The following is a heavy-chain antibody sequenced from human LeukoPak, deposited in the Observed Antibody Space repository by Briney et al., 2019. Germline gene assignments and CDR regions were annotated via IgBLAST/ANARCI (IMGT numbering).Heavy chain of an antibody. CDR3: AGGGGIHDFWSK. D-gene: IGHD3-3*01. Sequence: PSETLSLTCTVSGGSISSHYWTWIRQPAGKGLEWTGRIHTSGSPNYNPSLKSRVTMSVDPPKNQFSLKLSSLTGADTAVYYCAGGGGIHDFWSKWGQGTLVTVSS. CDR2: IHTSGSP. V-gene: IGHV4-4*07. J-gene: IGHJ4*02. CDR1: GGSISSHY.